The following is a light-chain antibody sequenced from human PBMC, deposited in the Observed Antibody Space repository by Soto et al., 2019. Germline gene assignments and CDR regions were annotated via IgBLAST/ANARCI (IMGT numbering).Light chain of an antibody. CDR2: TAS. V-gene: IGKV1-16*01. J-gene: IGKJ4*01. Sequence: DIQMTQSPSSLSASVGDSVTITCRASQGINKFLAWFQQKPGTAPKSLISTASRLQSGVPSRFSGSGSGTHFTLTIIYLQPEEFATYYSQQYESFPLTFGGGTRVEIK. CDR1: QGINKF. CDR3: QQYESFPLT.